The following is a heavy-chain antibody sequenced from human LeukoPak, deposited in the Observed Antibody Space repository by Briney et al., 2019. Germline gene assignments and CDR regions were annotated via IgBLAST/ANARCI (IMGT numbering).Heavy chain of an antibody. CDR1: GFTFSSYA. CDR2: IGATGGTT. J-gene: IGHJ4*02. Sequence: GGSLRLSCAASGFTFSSYAMSWVRQAPGKGLKWVSSIGATGGTTYYADSVKGRFTISRDNSKNTLYLQMNSLRAEDTAVYHCAKGRTYFDYWGQGTLVTVSS. CDR3: AKGRTYFDY. V-gene: IGHV3-23*01.